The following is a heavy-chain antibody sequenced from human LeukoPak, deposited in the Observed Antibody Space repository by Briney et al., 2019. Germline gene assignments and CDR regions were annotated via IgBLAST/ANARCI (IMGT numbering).Heavy chain of an antibody. CDR3: ARYNAAAGDY. D-gene: IGHD6-13*01. J-gene: IGHJ4*02. CDR1: GFTFSSYW. V-gene: IGHV3-74*01. CDR2: IKNDGSVT. Sequence: RGSLRLSCAASGFTFSSYWMQWVRQAPGKGLVWVSRIKNDGSVTNYADSVKGRYTISRDNAKNTLYLQMNSLRAEDTAVYYCARYNAAAGDYWGQGTLVTVSS.